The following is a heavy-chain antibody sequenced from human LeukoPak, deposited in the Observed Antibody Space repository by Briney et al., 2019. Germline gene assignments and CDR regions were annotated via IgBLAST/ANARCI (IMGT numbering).Heavy chain of an antibody. D-gene: IGHD3-22*01. CDR1: GGSLSSSSYY. V-gene: IGHV4-39*01. J-gene: IGHJ2*01. Sequence: SETLSLTCTVSGGSLSSSSYYWGWIRQPPGKGLEWVGSIYYSGSTSYNPSLKSRVTISVDTSKNQFSLKLSSVTAADTAVYYCARGVTLIVVVIHDWYFDLWGRGTVFTVSS. CDR3: ARGVTLIVVVIHDWYFDL. CDR2: IYYSGST.